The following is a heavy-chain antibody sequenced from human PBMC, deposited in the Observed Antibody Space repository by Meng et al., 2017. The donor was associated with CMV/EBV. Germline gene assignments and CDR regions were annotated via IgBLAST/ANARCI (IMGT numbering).Heavy chain of an antibody. CDR1: GFTFSSYG. J-gene: IGHJ4*02. V-gene: IGHV3-30*02. CDR2: IRYDGSNK. CDR3: AKIPAARFDY. D-gene: IGHD2-2*01. Sequence: QVRLVGSGGGGVQPGGSLRRSCAASGFTFSSYGMHWVRQAPGKGLEWVAFIRYDGSNKYYADSVKGRFTISRDNSKNTLYLQMNSLRAEDTAVYYCAKIPAARFDYWGQGTLVTVSS.